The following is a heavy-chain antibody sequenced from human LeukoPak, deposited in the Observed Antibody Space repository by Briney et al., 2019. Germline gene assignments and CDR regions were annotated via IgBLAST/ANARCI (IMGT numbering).Heavy chain of an antibody. CDR1: GGSISSGGYY. Sequence: SETLSLTCTVSGGSISSGGYYWSWIRQHPGKGLEWIGYISYSGSTHYNPSLKSRVTISVDTSKNQFSLKLSSVTAADTAVYYCARGEGSYFDYWGQGTLVTVSS. CDR2: ISYSGST. V-gene: IGHV4-31*03. CDR3: ARGEGSYFDY. J-gene: IGHJ4*02.